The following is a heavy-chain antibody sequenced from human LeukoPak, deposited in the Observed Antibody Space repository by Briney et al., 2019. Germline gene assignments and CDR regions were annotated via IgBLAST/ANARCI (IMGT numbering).Heavy chain of an antibody. V-gene: IGHV3-23*01. CDR2: ISASGVTT. CDR3: AKKVVVGATSPYSDFQD. J-gene: IGHJ1*01. CDR1: GFTFSSYA. Sequence: PGGSLRLSCAASGFTFSSYAMSWVRQAPGKGLEWVSAISASGVTTHYAGSVKGRFSISRDNSKNTLYLQMNSLRAEDTALYYCAKKVVVGATSPYSDFQDWGQGTLVTVSS. D-gene: IGHD1-26*01.